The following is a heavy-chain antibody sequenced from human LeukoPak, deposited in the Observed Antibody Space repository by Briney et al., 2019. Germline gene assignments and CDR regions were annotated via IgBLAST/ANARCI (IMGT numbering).Heavy chain of an antibody. CDR1: GFTASSSY. Sequence: PGGSLRLSCAASGFTASSSYMSWVRQAPGKGLEWVSVIYSGGSTYYADSVKGRFTISRDNSKNTLYLQMNSLRAEDTAVYYCARVSITIFYYYGMDVWGQGTTVTVSS. CDR3: ARVSITIFYYYGMDV. V-gene: IGHV3-66*01. D-gene: IGHD3-3*01. CDR2: IYSGGST. J-gene: IGHJ6*02.